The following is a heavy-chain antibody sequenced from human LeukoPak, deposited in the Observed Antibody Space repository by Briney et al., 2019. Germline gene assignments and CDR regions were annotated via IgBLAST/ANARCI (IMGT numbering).Heavy chain of an antibody. CDR1: GYIFTSYW. V-gene: IGHV5-51*01. D-gene: IGHD4-23*01. CDR2: IYPGDSDT. J-gene: IGHJ4*02. Sequence: GASLEISCQGSGYIFTSYWIHWVRQLPGKGLEWMGIIYPGDSDTRYSPSFQGQVTISADKSINTAYLQWSSLKASDTAMYYCARRSYGGKDFDYWGQGTLVTVSS. CDR3: ARRSYGGKDFDY.